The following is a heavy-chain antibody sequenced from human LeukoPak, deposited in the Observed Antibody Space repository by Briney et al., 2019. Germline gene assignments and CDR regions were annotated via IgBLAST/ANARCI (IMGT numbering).Heavy chain of an antibody. CDR2: INHSGST. CDR3: ARGPIQGYVWGSYPSLYWYFDL. J-gene: IGHJ2*01. V-gene: IGHV4-39*07. CDR1: GGSISSGGYY. D-gene: IGHD3-16*02. Sequence: PSETLSLTCTVSGGSISSGGYYWSWIRQPPGKGLEWIGEINHSGSTNYNPSLKSRVTISVDTSKNQFSLKLSSVTAADTAVYYCARGPIQGYVWGSYPSLYWYFDLWGRGTLVTVSS.